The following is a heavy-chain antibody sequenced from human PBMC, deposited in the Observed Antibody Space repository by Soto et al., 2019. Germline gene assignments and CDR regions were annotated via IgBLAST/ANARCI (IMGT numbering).Heavy chain of an antibody. CDR3: ARGGGNFDQ. D-gene: IGHD3-16*01. CDR2: VKQDGSNK. CDR1: GFTLSGYW. Sequence: EVQLVESGGGLVQPGGSLRLTCAASGFTLSGYWMSWVRQAPGKGLEWVANVKQDGSNKYYVDSVKGRFTISRDNAKNLLYLQRTSLRVEDTAVYYCARGGGNFDQWGQGTLVTISS. V-gene: IGHV3-7*04. J-gene: IGHJ4*02.